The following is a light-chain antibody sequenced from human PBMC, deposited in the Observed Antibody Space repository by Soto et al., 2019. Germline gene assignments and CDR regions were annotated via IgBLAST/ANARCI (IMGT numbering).Light chain of an antibody. Sequence: QSALTQPASVSGSPGQSITISCTGTSSDVGSYNLVSWYQQHPGKAPKLMIYEGSKRPSGVSYRFSGSKSGNTASLTISGLQAEDEADYYCCSYAGSSTVLFGGGTKVTVL. CDR3: CSYAGSSTVL. CDR2: EGS. J-gene: IGLJ3*02. V-gene: IGLV2-23*01. CDR1: SSDVGSYNL.